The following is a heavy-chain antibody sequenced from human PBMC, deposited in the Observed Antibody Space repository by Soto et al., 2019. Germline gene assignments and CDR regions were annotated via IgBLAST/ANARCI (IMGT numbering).Heavy chain of an antibody. J-gene: IGHJ4*02. V-gene: IGHV4-39*01. CDR3: ASGSTVTTGDF. CDR2: AHSTGST. Sequence: SETLSLTCTVSGGSISTNSYYGGWIRQPPGKGLEWIGCAHSTGSTYYNPSLKSRVTIYVDTSKNQFSLKLTSVTAADTAVYYCASGSTVTTGDFWGQGTLVTAPQ. D-gene: IGHD4-17*01. CDR1: GGSISTNSYY.